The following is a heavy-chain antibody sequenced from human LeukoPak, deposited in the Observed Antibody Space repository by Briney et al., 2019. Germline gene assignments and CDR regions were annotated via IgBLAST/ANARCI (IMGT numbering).Heavy chain of an antibody. CDR3: ASYYDSSGYKHWYFDL. CDR1: GGSISSSSYY. D-gene: IGHD3-22*01. Sequence: PSETLSLTCTVSGGSISSSSYYWGWIRQPPGKGLEWIGSIYYSGSTCYNPSLKSRVTISVDTSKNQFSLKLSSVTAADTAVYYCASYYDSSGYKHWYFDLWGRGTLVTVSS. J-gene: IGHJ2*01. V-gene: IGHV4-39*07. CDR2: IYYSGST.